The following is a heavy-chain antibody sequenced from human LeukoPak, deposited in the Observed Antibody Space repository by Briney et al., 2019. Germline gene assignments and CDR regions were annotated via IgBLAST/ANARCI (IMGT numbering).Heavy chain of an antibody. J-gene: IGHJ4*02. Sequence: GSLRLSCAASGFTFSSYAMSWVRQAPGKGLEWVSAISGSGDSTYYADPVKGRFTTSRDNSKNTLYLQMNSLRAEDTAIYYCARDQRYYYDTSGQDYWGQGTLVTVSS. D-gene: IGHD3-22*01. CDR2: ISGSGDST. V-gene: IGHV3-23*01. CDR1: GFTFSSYA. CDR3: ARDQRYYYDTSGQDY.